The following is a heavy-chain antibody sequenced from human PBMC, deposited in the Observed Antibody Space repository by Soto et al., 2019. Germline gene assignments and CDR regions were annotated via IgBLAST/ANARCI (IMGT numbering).Heavy chain of an antibody. V-gene: IGHV1-2*02. CDR1: GDPFTANY. D-gene: IGHD3-10*01. CDR2: INPKSGGT. CDR3: ARPLAKGGSTAGFDY. J-gene: IGHJ4*02. Sequence: VASVKVSCKASGDPFTANYIHWVRQAPGQGFEWMGWINPKSGGTKYPQKFQGRVTMTRDTSLSTVYMTLTRLTSDDTAVYYCARPLAKGGSTAGFDYWRRVHLVTVSS.